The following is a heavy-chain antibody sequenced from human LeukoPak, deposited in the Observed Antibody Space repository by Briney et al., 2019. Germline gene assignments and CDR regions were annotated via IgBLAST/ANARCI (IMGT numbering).Heavy chain of an antibody. CDR2: ISYDGSNK. J-gene: IGHJ4*02. V-gene: IGHV3-30*04. CDR3: AREGRYCSTPTCYDF. D-gene: IGHD2-2*01. CDR1: GFTVSTYA. Sequence: QSGGSLRLSCAASGFTVSTYAMHWVRQAPDKGLEWVAVISYDGSNKYYADSVKGRFTISRDNSKNTLYLQMNSLRAEDTAVYHCAREGRYCSTPTCYDFWGQGTLVIVSS.